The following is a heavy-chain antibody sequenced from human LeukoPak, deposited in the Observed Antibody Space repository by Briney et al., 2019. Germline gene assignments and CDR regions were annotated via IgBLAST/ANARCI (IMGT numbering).Heavy chain of an antibody. V-gene: IGHV4-39*01. D-gene: IGHD3-22*01. CDR2: IYYGGST. CDR3: ARRVYRGFGDGSGYYGPYFDY. CDR1: AGSISSSGYS. J-gene: IGHJ4*02. Sequence: SETLSLTCTVSAGSISSSGYSWGWIRQPPGKGLEWIGSIYYGGSTYYYPSLKSRVTMSVDTSKNQFSLKLSSVTAADTAVYYCARRVYRGFGDGSGYYGPYFDYWGQGTLVIVSS.